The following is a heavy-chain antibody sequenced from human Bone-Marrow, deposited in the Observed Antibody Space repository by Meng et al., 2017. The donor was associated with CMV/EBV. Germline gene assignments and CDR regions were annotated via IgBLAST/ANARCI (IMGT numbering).Heavy chain of an antibody. Sequence: GGSLRLSCAASGFTFSSYSMNWVRQAPGKGLEWVSSISSSSSYIYYADSVKGRFTISRDNAKNSLYLQMNSLRAEDTAVYYCARDGTVGASRGVYYYYYGMDVWGQGTTVTVFS. CDR2: ISSSSSYI. CDR3: ARDGTVGASRGVYYYYYGMDV. CDR1: GFTFSSYS. V-gene: IGHV3-21*01. D-gene: IGHD1-26*01. J-gene: IGHJ6*02.